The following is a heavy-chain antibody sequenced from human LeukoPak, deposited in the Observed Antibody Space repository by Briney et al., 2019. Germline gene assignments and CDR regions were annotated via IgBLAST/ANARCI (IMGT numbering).Heavy chain of an antibody. CDR3: ARAITGYCSSTSCSRRHYYYYMDV. D-gene: IGHD2-2*01. CDR1: GYTFTSYD. J-gene: IGHJ6*03. V-gene: IGHV1-8*01. Sequence: ASVKVSCKASGYTFTSYDINWVRQATGQGLEWMGWMNPNSGNTGYAQKFQGRVTMTRNTSISTAYMELSSLRSEDTAVYYCARAITGYCSSTSCSRRHYYYYMDVWGKGTTVTVSS. CDR2: MNPNSGNT.